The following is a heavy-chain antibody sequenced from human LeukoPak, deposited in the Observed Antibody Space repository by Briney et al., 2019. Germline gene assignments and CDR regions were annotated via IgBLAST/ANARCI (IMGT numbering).Heavy chain of an antibody. CDR1: GFTFDDYG. Sequence: GGSLRLSCAASGFTFDDYGMSWVRQAPGKGLEWVSGINWNGGSTGYADSVKGRFTISRDNAKNPPYLQMNSLRAEDTALYYCARQYYYDSSGYYYQPIDYWGQGTLVTVSS. D-gene: IGHD3-22*01. CDR3: ARQYYYDSSGYYYQPIDY. V-gene: IGHV3-20*04. CDR2: INWNGGST. J-gene: IGHJ4*02.